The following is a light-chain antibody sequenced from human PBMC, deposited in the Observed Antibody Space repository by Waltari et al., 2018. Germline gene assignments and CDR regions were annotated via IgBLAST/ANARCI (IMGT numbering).Light chain of an antibody. Sequence: QSVLTQPSSASGTPGQRVTISCSGSSSNIGSNYVYWYQQLPGTAPKLLIHTDNKRASGVPARFSAAKSGASASLAISGLRSDDEAEYYCAAWDDSLTGRVFGGGTKLTVL. CDR2: TDN. CDR1: SSNIGSNY. V-gene: IGLV1-47*01. CDR3: AAWDDSLTGRV. J-gene: IGLJ3*02.